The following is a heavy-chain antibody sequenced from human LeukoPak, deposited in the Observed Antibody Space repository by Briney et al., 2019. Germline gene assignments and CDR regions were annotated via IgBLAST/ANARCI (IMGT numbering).Heavy chain of an antibody. V-gene: IGHV1-69*04. J-gene: IGHJ4*02. Sequence: SVKVSCKASGGTFSSYSISWVRQAPGQGPEWLGRITPNLAITDYAQKFRGRVTLTADKSTSTVYMELGSLTSEDTAVYYCARDSALRCSSTSCYFDYWGQGTLVAVSS. CDR3: ARDSALRCSSTSCYFDY. D-gene: IGHD2-2*01. CDR2: ITPNLAIT. CDR1: GGTFSSYS.